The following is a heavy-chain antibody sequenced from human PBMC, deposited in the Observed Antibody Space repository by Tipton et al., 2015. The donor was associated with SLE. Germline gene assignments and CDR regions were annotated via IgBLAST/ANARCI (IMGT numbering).Heavy chain of an antibody. D-gene: IGHD4-23*01. V-gene: IGHV3-23*03. CDR2: IYSGGST. J-gene: IGHJ4*02. CDR3: ARDGGPIPFDY. Sequence: SLRLSCAASGFTFSSYAMSWVRQAPGKGLEWVSVIYSGGSTYYADSVKGRFTISRDNAKNSLYLQMNSLRAEDTAVYYCARDGGPIPFDYWGQGTLVTVSS. CDR1: GFTFSSYA.